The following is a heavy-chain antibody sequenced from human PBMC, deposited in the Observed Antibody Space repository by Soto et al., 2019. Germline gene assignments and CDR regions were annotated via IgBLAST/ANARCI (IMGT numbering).Heavy chain of an antibody. Sequence: QVHLQESGPGLVKPSDTLSLTCAVSSYSITSSNWWGWIRQPPGKGLEWIGHIYYSGGTYYNPSLKSRVTMSVDTSTNQFSLKLSSVTAVDTAVYYCARRMAPGGFDIWGRGTMVTVSS. CDR1: SYSITSSNW. V-gene: IGHV4-28*01. CDR2: IYYSGGT. J-gene: IGHJ3*02. D-gene: IGHD2-15*01. CDR3: ARRMAPGGFDI.